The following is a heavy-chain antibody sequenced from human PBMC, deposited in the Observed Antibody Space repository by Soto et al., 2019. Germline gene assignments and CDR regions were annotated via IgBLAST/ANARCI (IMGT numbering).Heavy chain of an antibody. V-gene: IGHV3-48*02. CDR1: GFTFSSYS. Sequence: GGSLRLSCAASGFTFSSYSMNWVSQAPGKGLEWVSYISSSSSTIYYADSVKGRFTISRDNAKNSLYLQMSSLRDEDTAVYYCARPEYSSSSYGMDVWGQGTTVTVSS. CDR2: ISSSSSTI. CDR3: ARPEYSSSSYGMDV. J-gene: IGHJ6*02. D-gene: IGHD6-6*01.